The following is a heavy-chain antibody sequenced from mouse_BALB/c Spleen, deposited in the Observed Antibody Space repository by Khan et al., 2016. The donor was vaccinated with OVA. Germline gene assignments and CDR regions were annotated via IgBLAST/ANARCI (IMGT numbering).Heavy chain of an antibody. Sequence: VQLQQSGPGLVKPSQSLSLTCPVTGYSITSDYAWNWIRQFPGNKLEWMGFISYSGNTKYNPSLKCRFSITRDTSKNQFFLQLNSVTTEDTATYYCASVYGGDVDYWGQGTSSTVSS. CDR3: ASVYGGDVDY. V-gene: IGHV3-2*02. CDR2: ISYSGNT. CDR1: GYSITSDYA. D-gene: IGHD1-1*01. J-gene: IGHJ2*02.